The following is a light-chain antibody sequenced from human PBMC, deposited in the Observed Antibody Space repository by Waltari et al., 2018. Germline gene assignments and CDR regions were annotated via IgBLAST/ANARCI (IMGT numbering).Light chain of an antibody. CDR1: SSAVGGYNY. Sequence: QSALTQPRPVSGSPGQSVPLPSTGPSSAVGGYNYVSWYQQHPGKAPKLMIYDVNKRPSGVPDRFSGSKSGNTASLTISGLQAEEEADFYCCSYAGSYILVFGGGTKLTVL. CDR3: CSYAGSYILV. CDR2: DVN. J-gene: IGLJ2*01. V-gene: IGLV2-11*01.